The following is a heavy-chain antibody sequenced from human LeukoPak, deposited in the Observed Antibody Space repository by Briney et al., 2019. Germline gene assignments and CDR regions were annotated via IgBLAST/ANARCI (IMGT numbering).Heavy chain of an antibody. D-gene: IGHD2-15*01. J-gene: IGHJ4*02. CDR1: KFTFSNYW. Sequence: GGSLRLSCEASKFTFSNYWMSWVRQAPGEGLEWVANIKDDGSQKNYVDSVRGRFTISRDNAKASLFLQMNSLSSEDTAVYYCARRNAGTWWSFDSWGQGTLVTVSS. CDR2: IKDDGSQK. V-gene: IGHV3-7*01. CDR3: ARRNAGTWWSFDS.